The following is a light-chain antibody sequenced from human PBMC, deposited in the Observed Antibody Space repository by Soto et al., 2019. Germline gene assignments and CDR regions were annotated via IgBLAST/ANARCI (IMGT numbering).Light chain of an antibody. Sequence: EIVMTQSPATMSVSPGERATLSCRASQSVGSNLAWYQLKPGQDPRLLIYGASTRATGIPARFSGSGSGTDFTPTISSLQSEDFAIYFCQQYNNWPPYRTFGQGTKVEIK. CDR3: QQYNNWPPYRT. CDR1: QSVGSN. J-gene: IGKJ1*01. CDR2: GAS. V-gene: IGKV3-15*01.